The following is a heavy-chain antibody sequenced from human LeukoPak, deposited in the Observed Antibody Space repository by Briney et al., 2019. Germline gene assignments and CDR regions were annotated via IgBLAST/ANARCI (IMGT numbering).Heavy chain of an antibody. CDR1: GFTVSSNY. CDR3: ARDVGDSSKGMDV. J-gene: IGHJ6*02. V-gene: IGHV3-53*01. Sequence: SGGSLRLSCAASGFTVSSNYMSWVRQAPGKGLEWVSVIYSGGSTYYADSVKGRFTISRDNSKNTLYLQMNSLRAEDTAVYYCARDVGDSSKGMDVWGQGTTVTVSS. D-gene: IGHD3-16*02. CDR2: IYSGGST.